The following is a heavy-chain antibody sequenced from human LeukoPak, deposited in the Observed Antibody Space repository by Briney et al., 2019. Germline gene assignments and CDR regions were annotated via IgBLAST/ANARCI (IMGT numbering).Heavy chain of an antibody. D-gene: IGHD1-14*01. J-gene: IGHJ3*02. Sequence: PGRSLRLSCAASGFTFSSYAMHWVRQAPGKGLEWVAVISYDGSNKYYADSVKGRFTISRDNSKNTLYLQMNSLRAEDTAVYYCARGGGNRGTNAFDIWGQGTMVTVSS. CDR2: ISYDGSNK. CDR3: ARGGGNRGTNAFDI. CDR1: GFTFSSYA. V-gene: IGHV3-30-3*01.